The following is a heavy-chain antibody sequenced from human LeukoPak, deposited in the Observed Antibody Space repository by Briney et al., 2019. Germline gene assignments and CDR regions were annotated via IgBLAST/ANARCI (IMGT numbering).Heavy chain of an antibody. CDR1: GFTFSSYG. Sequence: PGGSLRLSCAASGFTFSSYGMHWVRQAPGKGLEWVAGIWYDGSNKYYADSVKGRFTIFRDNSKNTLYLQMNSLRAEDTAVYYCARDYSGSFGRFDYWGQGTLVTVSS. CDR3: ARDYSGSFGRFDY. D-gene: IGHD1-26*01. CDR2: IWYDGSNK. V-gene: IGHV3-33*01. J-gene: IGHJ4*02.